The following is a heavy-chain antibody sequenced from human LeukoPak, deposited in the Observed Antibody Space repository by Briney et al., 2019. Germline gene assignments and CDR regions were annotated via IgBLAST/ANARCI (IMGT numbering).Heavy chain of an antibody. CDR2: ISSSSSYI. J-gene: IGHJ4*02. V-gene: IGHV3-21*01. CDR3: AVSIAVAGTDDY. D-gene: IGHD6-19*01. CDR1: GFTFSSYS. Sequence: AGGSLRLSCAASGFTFSSYSMNWVRQAPGKGLEWVSSISSSSSYIYYADSVKGRFTISRDNAKNSLYLQMNSLRAEDTAVYYCAVSIAVAGTDDYWGQGTLVTVSS.